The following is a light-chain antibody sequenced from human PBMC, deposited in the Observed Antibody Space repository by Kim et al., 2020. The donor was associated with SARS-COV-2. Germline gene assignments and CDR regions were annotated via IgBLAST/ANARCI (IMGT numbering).Light chain of an antibody. CDR3: QQYGSSPLT. CDR2: GAS. V-gene: IGKV3-20*01. Sequence: SPGERAIPSCRASRGVSGRYLDWYQPKPGQAPRVPIYGASGRATCNPDRFSGSGSGTDFTLTIRSMEPEDFAVYYCQQYGSSPLTFGGGTKVDIK. CDR1: RGVSGRY. J-gene: IGKJ4*01.